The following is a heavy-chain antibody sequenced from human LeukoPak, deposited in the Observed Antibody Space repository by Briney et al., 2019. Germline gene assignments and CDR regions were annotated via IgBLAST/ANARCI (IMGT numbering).Heavy chain of an antibody. Sequence: SETLSLTCTVSGGSISSGSYYWSWIRQPAGKGLEWIGRIYTSGSTNYNPSLKSRVTISVDTSKNQFSLKLSSVTAADTAVYYCAREAGYNSESPRDYWGQGTLVTVSS. D-gene: IGHD5-24*01. CDR2: IYTSGST. CDR1: GGSISSGSYY. J-gene: IGHJ4*02. CDR3: AREAGYNSESPRDY. V-gene: IGHV4-61*02.